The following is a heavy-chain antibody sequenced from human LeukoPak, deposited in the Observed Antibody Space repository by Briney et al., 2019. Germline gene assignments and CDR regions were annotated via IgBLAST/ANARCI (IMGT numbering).Heavy chain of an antibody. J-gene: IGHJ4*02. CDR1: RYSISSGYF. CDR2: IYHSGTP. V-gene: IGHV4-38-2*02. CDR3: ARDFEIGPDYSDTSGFDY. D-gene: IGHD3-22*01. Sequence: SETLSLTCNVSRYSISSGYFWAWIRQPPGKGLEWIGSIYHSGTPYFNPSLRSRVTILVDTSKNQFSLNLRSVTAADTAVYYCARDFEIGPDYSDTSGFDYWGQGTLVTVSS.